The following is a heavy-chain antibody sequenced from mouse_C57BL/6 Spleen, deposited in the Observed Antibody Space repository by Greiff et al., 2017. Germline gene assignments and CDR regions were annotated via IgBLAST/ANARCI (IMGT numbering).Heavy chain of an antibody. Sequence: VQLQQSGTVLARPGASVKMSCKTSGYTFTSYWMHWVKQRPGPGLEWIGAIYPGNSDTSYNQKFKGKAKLTAVTSASTAYMELSSLTNEDSAVYYCTSLYYDYGVGAMDYWGQGTSVTVSS. CDR3: TSLYYDYGVGAMDY. V-gene: IGHV1-5*01. CDR2: IYPGNSDT. CDR1: GYTFTSYW. D-gene: IGHD2-4*01. J-gene: IGHJ4*01.